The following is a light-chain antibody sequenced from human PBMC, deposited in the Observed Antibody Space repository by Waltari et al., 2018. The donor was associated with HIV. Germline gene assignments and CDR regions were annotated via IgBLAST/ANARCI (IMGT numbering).Light chain of an antibody. V-gene: IGLV2-14*01. CDR2: DVS. J-gene: IGLJ3*02. Sequence: QSALTQPASVSGSPGQSITISCTGTSSDVGGYNYVSWYQKHPGKAPKLMIYDVSKRPSGVSNRFSGSKSGNTASLTISGLQAEDEADYYCSSYTSSSTLVFGGGTKLTVL. CDR1: SSDVGGYNY. CDR3: SSYTSSSTLV.